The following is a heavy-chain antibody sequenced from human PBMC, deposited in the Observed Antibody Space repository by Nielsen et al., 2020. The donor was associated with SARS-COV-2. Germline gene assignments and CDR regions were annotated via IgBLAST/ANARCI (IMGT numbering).Heavy chain of an antibody. V-gene: IGHV3-30*18. CDR3: AKDQTLTGYYIYCYYYGMDI. Sequence: VRQAPGKGLEWVAVISYDGSNKYYADSVKGRFTISRDNSKNTLYLQMNSLRAEDTAVYYCAKDQTLTGYYIYCYYYGMDIWGQGTTVTVSS. CDR2: ISYDGSNK. J-gene: IGHJ6*02. D-gene: IGHD3-9*01.